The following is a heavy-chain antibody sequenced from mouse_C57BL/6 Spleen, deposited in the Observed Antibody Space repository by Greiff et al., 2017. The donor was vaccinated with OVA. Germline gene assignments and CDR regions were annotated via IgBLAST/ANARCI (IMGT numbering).Heavy chain of an antibody. CDR3: ARGGYYGRGDYFDY. V-gene: IGHV5-16*01. D-gene: IGHD1-1*01. Sequence: DVMLVESEGGLVQPGSSMKLSCTASGFTFSDYYMAWVRQVPEKGLEWVANINYDGSSTYYLDSLKSRFIISRDKAKNILYLQMSSLKSEDTATYYCARGGYYGRGDYFDYWGQGTTLTVSS. J-gene: IGHJ2*01. CDR1: GFTFSDYY. CDR2: INYDGSST.